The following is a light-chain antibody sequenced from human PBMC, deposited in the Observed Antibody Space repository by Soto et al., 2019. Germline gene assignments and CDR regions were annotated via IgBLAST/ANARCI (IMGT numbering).Light chain of an antibody. V-gene: IGKV3-20*01. CDR1: QSVSSSY. CDR3: QHYGDSRT. CDR2: GAS. Sequence: EIVLTQSPGTLSLSPGDRATLSCRTSQSVSSSYLAWYQQKPGQAPRLLIYGASRRATGIPDRFSGSGSGTDFTLTISRLEPEDFAVYYCQHYGDSRTFGQGTKVEVK. J-gene: IGKJ1*01.